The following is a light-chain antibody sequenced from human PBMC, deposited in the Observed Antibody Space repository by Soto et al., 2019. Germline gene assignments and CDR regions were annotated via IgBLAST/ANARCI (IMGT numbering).Light chain of an antibody. CDR2: GAS. CDR3: QQYEKWPPSIT. J-gene: IGKJ5*01. V-gene: IGKV3-15*01. CDR1: QPVNNN. Sequence: IVMTQSPATLSVSPGDRVTLSCRSSQPVNNNLAWYQHKPGQAPRLLIYGASTRATGISARFSGGGSGTELTLTISSLQSEDFALYFCQQYEKWPPSITFGQGTRLEIK.